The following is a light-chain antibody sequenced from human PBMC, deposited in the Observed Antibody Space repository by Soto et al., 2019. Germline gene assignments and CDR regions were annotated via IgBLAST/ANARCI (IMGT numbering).Light chain of an antibody. CDR3: QRYNSAPFT. V-gene: IGKV1-27*01. Sequence: DIQMTQSPSSLSASVGDRVTITCRASQGIGKYLAWYQQKPGEIPKLLIYTASTLQSGVPSRFSGSGYGTDFTLTISSLQPEDVATYYFQRYNSAPFTFGPGTKVDVK. CDR2: TAS. CDR1: QGIGKY. J-gene: IGKJ3*01.